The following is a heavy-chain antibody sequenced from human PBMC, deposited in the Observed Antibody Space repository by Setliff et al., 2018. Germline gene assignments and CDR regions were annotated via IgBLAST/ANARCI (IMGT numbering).Heavy chain of an antibody. V-gene: IGHV4-59*08. D-gene: IGHD3-22*01. CDR1: GGSISNYY. Sequence: PSETLSLTCTVSGGSISNYYWSWIRQPPGKGLEWIGYIYYSGTTNSIPSLKSRVTISVDTSKNQFSLKLSSVTAADTAGYYCARHHAQYYSDSSGYFYEDWYFDLWGRGTLVTVSS. CDR2: IYYSGTT. J-gene: IGHJ2*01. CDR3: ARHHAQYYSDSSGYFYEDWYFDL.